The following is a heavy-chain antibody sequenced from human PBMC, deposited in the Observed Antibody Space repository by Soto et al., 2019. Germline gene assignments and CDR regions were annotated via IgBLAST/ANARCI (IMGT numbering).Heavy chain of an antibody. CDR3: ARDAPPADY. V-gene: IGHV1-18*01. J-gene: IGHJ4*02. CDR2: ISAYNGNT. CDR1: GYTFTSYH. Sequence: QVQLVQSGAEVKKPGASVKVSCKASGYTFTSYHINWVRQATGQGLEWMGWISAYNGNTNYAQKLQGRGTMTTQTSTRAANMELRSLRSDETAVYYCARDAPPADYWGQGTLVTVSS.